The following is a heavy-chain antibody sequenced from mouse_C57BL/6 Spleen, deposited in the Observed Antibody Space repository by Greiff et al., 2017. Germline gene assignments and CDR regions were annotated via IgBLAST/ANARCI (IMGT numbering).Heavy chain of an antibody. CDR2: IRSKSNNYAT. Sequence: EVQLVESGGGLVQPKGSLKLSCAASGFSFNTYAMNWVRQAPGQGLEWVARIRSKSNNYATYYADSVKDRFTISRDDSESMLYLQMNNLKTEDTAMYYCVSLVLLRSYYAMDYWGQGTSVTVSS. CDR1: GFSFNTYA. D-gene: IGHD1-1*01. CDR3: VSLVLLRSYYAMDY. J-gene: IGHJ4*01. V-gene: IGHV10-1*01.